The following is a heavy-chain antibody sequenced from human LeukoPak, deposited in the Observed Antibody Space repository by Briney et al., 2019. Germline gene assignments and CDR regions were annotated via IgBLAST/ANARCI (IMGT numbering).Heavy chain of an antibody. CDR3: AREKSGSYAPDAFDI. D-gene: IGHD1-26*01. Sequence: SETLSLTCAVSGGSISSGGYSWSWIRQPPGKGLEWIGYIYYSGSTNYNPSLKSRVTISVDTSKNQFSLKLSSVTAADTAVYYCAREKSGSYAPDAFDIWGQGTMVTVSS. CDR2: IYYSGST. CDR1: GGSISSGGYS. V-gene: IGHV4-61*08. J-gene: IGHJ3*02.